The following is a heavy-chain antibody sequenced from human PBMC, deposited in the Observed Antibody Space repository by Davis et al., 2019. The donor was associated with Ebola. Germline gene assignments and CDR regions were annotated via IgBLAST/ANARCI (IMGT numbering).Heavy chain of an antibody. Sequence: ASVKVSCKASGYTFTSYGISWVRQAPGQGLEWMGWISAYNGNTNYAQELQGRVTMTTDTSTSTAYMELRSLRSDDTAVYYCARLRIVVHYYYYGMDVWGQGTTVTVSS. CDR2: ISAYNGNT. CDR3: ARLRIVVHYYYYGMDV. D-gene: IGHD2-15*01. V-gene: IGHV1-18*01. J-gene: IGHJ6*02. CDR1: GYTFTSYG.